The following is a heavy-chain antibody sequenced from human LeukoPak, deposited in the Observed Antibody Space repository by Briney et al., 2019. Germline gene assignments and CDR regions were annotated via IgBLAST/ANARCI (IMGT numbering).Heavy chain of an antibody. CDR2: INWNGGST. CDR3: ARFKVWLPYDY. J-gene: IGHJ4*02. D-gene: IGHD3-16*01. Sequence: GGSLRLSCAASGFTFDDYGMSWVRQAPGKGLEWVSGINWNGGSTGYADSVKGRFTISRDNAKNSLYLHMNSLRAEDTALYYCARFKVWLPYDYWGQGTLVTVSS. CDR1: GFTFDDYG. V-gene: IGHV3-20*04.